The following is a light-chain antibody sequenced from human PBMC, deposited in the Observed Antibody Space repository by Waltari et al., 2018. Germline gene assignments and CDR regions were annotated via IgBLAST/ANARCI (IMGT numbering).Light chain of an antibody. Sequence: QSVLTQPPSASGTPGQRVTISCSGSSSNIGSTTVNWYQQLPGTAPKLLFYSNNQRPSWVPDRCSGSKSGTSASLAISGLQSEEDAEYHCAAWDDSLNGRWVFGGGTKLTVL. CDR1: SSNIGSTT. V-gene: IGLV1-44*01. CDR3: AAWDDSLNGRWV. CDR2: SNN. J-gene: IGLJ3*02.